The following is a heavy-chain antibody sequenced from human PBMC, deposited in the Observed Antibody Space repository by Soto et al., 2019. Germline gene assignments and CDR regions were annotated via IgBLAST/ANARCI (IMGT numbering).Heavy chain of an antibody. CDR3: VKHRGNRSGAFVN. J-gene: IGHJ3*02. CDR2: ITGSGGST. Sequence: EVPLLESGGGLVQPGGSLRLSCVASGFTLSAYAMNWVRQAPGKGLEWVSGITGSGGSTYYADSVKGRFTISRDNSKSAESLHMNSLRAEDTAVYCCVKHRGNRSGAFVNWGRGEIVAASS. D-gene: IGHD3-10*01. V-gene: IGHV3-23*01. CDR1: GFTLSAYA.